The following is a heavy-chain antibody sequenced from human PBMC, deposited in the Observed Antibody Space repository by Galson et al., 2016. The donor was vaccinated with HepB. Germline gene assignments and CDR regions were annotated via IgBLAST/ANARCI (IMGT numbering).Heavy chain of an antibody. CDR3: ARVLVVRGSIDAFDL. D-gene: IGHD2-2*01. CDR1: GFTVTNNH. J-gene: IGHJ3*01. Sequence: SLRLSCAASGFTVTNNHMSWVRQAPGKGLEWVSILYDSGSPYYADSVKGRFTISRDNSKNTLYLQMNSLRAEDTAVYYCARVLVVRGSIDAFDLWGQGTVVTVSS. V-gene: IGHV3-66*01. CDR2: LYDSGSP.